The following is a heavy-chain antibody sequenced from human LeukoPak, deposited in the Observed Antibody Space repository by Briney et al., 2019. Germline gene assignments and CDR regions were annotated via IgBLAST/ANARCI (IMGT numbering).Heavy chain of an antibody. J-gene: IGHJ4*02. V-gene: IGHV1-18*04. CDR1: GYTFTSYG. D-gene: IGHD6-19*01. CDR3: ARDGYSSGWYGIDY. CDR2: ISAYNGNT. Sequence: GASVTVSCKASGYTFTSYGISWVRQAPGQGLEWMGWISAYNGNTNYAQKLQGRVTMTTDTSTSTAHMELRSLRSDDTAVYYCARDGYSSGWYGIDYWGQGTLVTVSS.